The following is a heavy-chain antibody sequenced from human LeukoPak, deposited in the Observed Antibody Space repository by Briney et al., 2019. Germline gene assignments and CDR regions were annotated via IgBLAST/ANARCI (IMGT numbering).Heavy chain of an antibody. CDR1: GFTFSTFA. J-gene: IGHJ4*02. CDR2: ISGSAGST. V-gene: IGHV3-23*01. Sequence: PGGSLRLSCAASGFTFSTFAMTWVRQAPGKGLEWVSAISGSAGSTNYADSVKGRFTISRDNSKNTLYLQMNSLTAEDSAIYYCAKDRGYWGQGTLVTVS. CDR3: AKDRGY.